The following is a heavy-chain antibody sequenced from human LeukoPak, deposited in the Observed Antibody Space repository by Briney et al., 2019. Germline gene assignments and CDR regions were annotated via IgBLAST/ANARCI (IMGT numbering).Heavy chain of an antibody. CDR2: IYYSGNT. CDR3: ARGGGMVRGVAYNWFDP. Sequence: SETLSLTCSVSGGSVSSPIFYWNWIRRHPRKGLEWIGYIYYSGNTNSNPSLNSRVTISVDTSKNQFSLKLSSVTAADTAVYYCARGGGMVRGVAYNWFDPWGQGTLVTVSS. J-gene: IGHJ5*02. CDR1: GGSVSSPIFY. D-gene: IGHD3-10*01. V-gene: IGHV4-61*01.